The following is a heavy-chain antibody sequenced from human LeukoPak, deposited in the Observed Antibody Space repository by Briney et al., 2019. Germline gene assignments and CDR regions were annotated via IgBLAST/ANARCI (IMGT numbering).Heavy chain of an antibody. J-gene: IGHJ4*02. V-gene: IGHV3-53*01. CDR3: ASQTTVKYYFDY. CDR2: IYAGGST. CDR1: GFTVTNNY. Sequence: GGSLRLSCAASGFTVTNNYMSWVRQAPGKGLEWVSVIYAGGSTYYADSVKGRFTISRGNSKNTLHLLMNSLRAEDTAVYYCASQTTVKYYFDYWGQGTLVTVSS. D-gene: IGHD4-17*01.